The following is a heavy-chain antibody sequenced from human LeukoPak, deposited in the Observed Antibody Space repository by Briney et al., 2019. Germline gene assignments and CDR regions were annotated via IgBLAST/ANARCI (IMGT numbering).Heavy chain of an antibody. Sequence: SETLSLTCAVYGGSFSGYYWSWIRQPPGKGLEWIGYIYYSGSTNYNPSLKSRVTISVDTSKNQFSLKLSSVTAADTAVYYCARNPRWYYDSSGYYQKDYYYYMDVWGKGTTVTVSS. CDR2: IYYSGST. V-gene: IGHV4-59*01. D-gene: IGHD3-22*01. J-gene: IGHJ6*03. CDR1: GGSFSGYY. CDR3: ARNPRWYYDSSGYYQKDYYYYMDV.